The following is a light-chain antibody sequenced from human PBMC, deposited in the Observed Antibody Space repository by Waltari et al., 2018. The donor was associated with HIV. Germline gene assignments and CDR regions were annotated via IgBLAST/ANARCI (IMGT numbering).Light chain of an antibody. Sequence: SVLTQPPSVSAAPGQKVTISCSGSSSNIGHNYVSWYQQLPGTAPKLLIYENNKRPSGIPDRFSGSKSGTSATLGITGLQTGDEADYYCGTWDSSLSAVVFGGGTKLTVL. CDR3: GTWDSSLSAVV. V-gene: IGLV1-51*02. J-gene: IGLJ2*01. CDR2: ENN. CDR1: SSNIGHNY.